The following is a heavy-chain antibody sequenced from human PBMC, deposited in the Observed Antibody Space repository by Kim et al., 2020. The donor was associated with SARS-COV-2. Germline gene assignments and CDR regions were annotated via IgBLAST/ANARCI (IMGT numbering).Heavy chain of an antibody. J-gene: IGHJ5*02. CDR2: LFSDSRT. Sequence: GGSLRLSCAASGFTVSADHMSWVRQAPGKGLEWVSLLFSDSRTFYADSVKGRFTISRDDSRNTVYLKMNRLRPEDTAAYYCARHDWFDPWGHGTQVTVSS. V-gene: IGHV3-53*01. CDR1: GFTVSADH. CDR3: ARHDWFDP.